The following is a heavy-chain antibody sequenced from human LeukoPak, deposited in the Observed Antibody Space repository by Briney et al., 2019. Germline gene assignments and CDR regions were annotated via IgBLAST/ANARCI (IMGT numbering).Heavy chain of an antibody. J-gene: IGHJ5*02. CDR3: ARARSGNEIDL. D-gene: IGHD5-12*01. Sequence: TSQSLSLTCTVSGGSIRSNYWSWIRLTAGKGLGWIGRIYSNGNTNYNPSLKSRVTMSVDTSKNQFSLKLSSVTAADTAVYYCARARSGNEIDLWGQGTLVTVSS. CDR2: IYSNGNT. V-gene: IGHV4-4*07. CDR1: GGSIRSNY.